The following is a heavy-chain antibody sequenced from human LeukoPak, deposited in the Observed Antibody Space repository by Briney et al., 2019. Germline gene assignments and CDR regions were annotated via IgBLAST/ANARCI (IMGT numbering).Heavy chain of an antibody. V-gene: IGHV1-69*04. CDR3: ARDKASALIAVAGSRGDYYGMDV. CDR2: IIPILGIA. J-gene: IGHJ6*02. Sequence: ASVKVSCKASGGTFSSYAISWVRQAPGQGLEWMGRIIPILGIANYAQKFQGRVTITADKSTSTAYMELSSLRSEDTAVYYCARDKASALIAVAGSRGDYYGMDVWGQGTMVTVSS. CDR1: GGTFSSYA. D-gene: IGHD6-19*01.